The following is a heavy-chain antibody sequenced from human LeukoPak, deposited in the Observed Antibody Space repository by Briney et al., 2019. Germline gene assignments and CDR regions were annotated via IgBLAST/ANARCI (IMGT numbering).Heavy chain of an antibody. CDR2: IYYSGST. CDR3: AREMVRGNYMDV. J-gene: IGHJ6*03. D-gene: IGHD3-10*01. Sequence: SETLSLTCTVSGGSISSYYWSWIRQPPGKGLEWIGYIYYSGSTNYNPSLKSRVTISVDTSKNQFSLKLSSVTAAGTAVYYCAREMVRGNYMDVWGKGTTVTISS. CDR1: GGSISSYY. V-gene: IGHV4-59*01.